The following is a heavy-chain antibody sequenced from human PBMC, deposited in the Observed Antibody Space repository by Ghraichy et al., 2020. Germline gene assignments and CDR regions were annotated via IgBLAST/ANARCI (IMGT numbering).Heavy chain of an antibody. D-gene: IGHD5-12*01. CDR3: AKAPINCGYDYYFDY. Sequence: GESLNISCAASGFTFSSHGIHWVRQAPGKGLEWVAFIRYDGSNTYYADSVKGRFTISRDNSKNTLYLQMNSLRAEDTAVYYCAKAPINCGYDYYFDYWGQGTLVTVSS. CDR2: IRYDGSNT. CDR1: GFTFSSHG. V-gene: IGHV3-30*02. J-gene: IGHJ4*02.